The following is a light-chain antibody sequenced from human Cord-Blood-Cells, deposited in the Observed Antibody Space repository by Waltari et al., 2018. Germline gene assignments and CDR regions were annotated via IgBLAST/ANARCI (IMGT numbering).Light chain of an antibody. CDR1: QSVSSSY. Sequence: EIVLTQSPGTLSLSPGERATLSCRASQSVSSSYLAWYQQKPGQAPRLLICGASSRATGIPDRFSGSGSGTDFTLTISRLDPEDFAVYYCQQYGSSPYTFGQGTKLEIK. J-gene: IGKJ2*01. V-gene: IGKV3-20*01. CDR2: GAS. CDR3: QQYGSSPYT.